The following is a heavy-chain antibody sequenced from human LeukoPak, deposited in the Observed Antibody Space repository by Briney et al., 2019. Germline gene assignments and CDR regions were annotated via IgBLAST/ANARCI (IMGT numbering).Heavy chain of an antibody. D-gene: IGHD2-15*01. J-gene: IGHJ4*02. CDR3: AREVGYCSGGSCYSYFDY. V-gene: IGHV4-59*01. CDR2: IYYSGST. Sequence: PSETLSLTCTVPVGSISSYYWSWIRQPPGKGLGWVGYIYYSGSTNYNASLTNRVTISVDTSKNQFSLKLSSVTAADTAVYYCAREVGYCSGGSCYSYFDYWGQGTLVTVSS. CDR1: VGSISSYY.